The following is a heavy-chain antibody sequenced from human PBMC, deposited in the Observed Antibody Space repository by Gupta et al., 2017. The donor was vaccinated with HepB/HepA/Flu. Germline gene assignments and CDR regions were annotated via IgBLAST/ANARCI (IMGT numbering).Heavy chain of an antibody. CDR1: KYTFTSYD. J-gene: IGHJ5*02. CDR3: ARDTRVAIPGTEIRSSGWFDP. V-gene: IGHV1-8*02. D-gene: IGHD6-13*01. CDR2: MNPNSGST. Sequence: QVQLVQSGAEVKKPGASVKVSCKASKYTFTSYDINCVRQAPGQGLEWMGWMNPNSGSTGYAQKLQGRVTMIRNTSISTAYMELSSLTSEDTAVYYCARDTRVAIPGTEIRSSGWFDPWGQGTLVTVSS.